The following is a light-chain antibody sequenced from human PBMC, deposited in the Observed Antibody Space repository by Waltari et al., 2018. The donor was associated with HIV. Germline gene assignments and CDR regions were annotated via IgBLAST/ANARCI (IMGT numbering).Light chain of an antibody. J-gene: IGKJ3*01. Sequence: DIQMTQSPSSLSVSVGDRVTITCRASQDIWRYLNWYQQKPGRAPKLLIYDALNLETGVPSRFSGSGSGTDFTFTISSLQPEDFATYFCQQYSHLPVTFGPGTKVDVK. CDR1: QDIWRY. CDR2: DAL. CDR3: QQYSHLPVT. V-gene: IGKV1-33*01.